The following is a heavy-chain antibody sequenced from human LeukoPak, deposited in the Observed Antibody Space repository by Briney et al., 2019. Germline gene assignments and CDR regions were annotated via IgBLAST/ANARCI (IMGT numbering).Heavy chain of an antibody. Sequence: GGSLRLSCAASGFTFSSYAKSWVRQAPGKGLEWVSAISGSGGSTYYADSVKGRFTISRDNSKNTLYLQMNSLRAEDTAVYYCAKDNRIAVAGTLDYWGQGTLVTVSS. D-gene: IGHD6-19*01. CDR3: AKDNRIAVAGTLDY. J-gene: IGHJ4*02. CDR1: GFTFSSYA. V-gene: IGHV3-23*01. CDR2: ISGSGGST.